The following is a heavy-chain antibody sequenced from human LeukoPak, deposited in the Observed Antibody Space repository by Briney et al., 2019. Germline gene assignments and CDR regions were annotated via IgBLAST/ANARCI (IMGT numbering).Heavy chain of an antibody. D-gene: IGHD6-13*01. CDR3: STTDSVAAAN. CDR1: GFIFSDYG. J-gene: IGHJ4*02. V-gene: IGHV3-15*01. Sequence: GRSLRLSCAASGFIFSDYGMHWVRQAPGKGLEWVGRIKSKTDGETTDYAAPVKDRFTISRDDSKNTLYLQMNSLKTEDTAVYYCSTTDSVAAANWGQGTLVTVSS. CDR2: IKSKTDGETT.